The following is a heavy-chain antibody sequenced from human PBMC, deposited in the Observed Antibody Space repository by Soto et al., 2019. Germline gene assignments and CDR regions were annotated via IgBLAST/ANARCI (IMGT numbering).Heavy chain of an antibody. Sequence: PGGSLRLSCAPSGFIFINYAMSWVRQARGKGLEWVSAISCSGADTYYTESVKGRFTISRDNFKNTLYLQMNSLRAEDTAVYYCAKDTGRGGGSVFDYWGQGTLVTVSS. D-gene: IGHD2-15*01. CDR3: AKDTGRGGGSVFDY. V-gene: IGHV3-23*01. J-gene: IGHJ4*02. CDR1: GFIFINYA. CDR2: ISCSGADT.